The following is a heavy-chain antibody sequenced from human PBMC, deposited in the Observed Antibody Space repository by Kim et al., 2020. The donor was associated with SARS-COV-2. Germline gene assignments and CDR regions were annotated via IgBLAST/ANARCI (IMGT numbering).Heavy chain of an antibody. CDR2: ISGDGYVT. V-gene: IGHV3-43*02. J-gene: IGHJ6*01. D-gene: IGHD2-8*01. CDR3: AKNRQWVGEVLYDMDV. Sequence: GGSLRLSCATSGFIFDDYGMNWVRQAPGKGLEWVSLISGDGYVTYYADSVKGRFTVSRDNSKNSLYLQMNSLRTEDRALYYCAKNRQWVGEVLYDMDVWG. CDR1: GFIFDDYG.